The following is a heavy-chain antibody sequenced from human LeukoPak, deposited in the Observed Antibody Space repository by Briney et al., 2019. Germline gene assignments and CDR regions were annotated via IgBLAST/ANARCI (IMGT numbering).Heavy chain of an antibody. CDR3: VRDGEYSHGVDFDY. CDR2: TNGDGSDT. J-gene: IGHJ4*02. Sequence: GGSLRLSCAASGFTLSNSWMHWVRQAPGKGLVWVSRTNGDGSDTSYADSVKGRFTISRDSATNTLYLQMNSLRAEDTAIYYCVRDGEYSHGVDFDYWGQGTLVTVSP. D-gene: IGHD5-18*01. V-gene: IGHV3-74*01. CDR1: GFTLSNSW.